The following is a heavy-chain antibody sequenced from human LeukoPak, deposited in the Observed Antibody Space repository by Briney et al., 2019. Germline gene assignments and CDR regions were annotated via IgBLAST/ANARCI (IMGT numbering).Heavy chain of an antibody. V-gene: IGHV4-39*07. CDR2: IYYSGST. CDR3: ARDSEWRQLVRKAFDY. J-gene: IGHJ4*02. Sequence: SETLSLTCTVSGGSISSSSYYWGWIRQPPGKGLEWIGSIYYSGSTYYNPSLKSRVTISVDTSKNQFSLKLSSVTAADTAVYYCARDSEWRQLVRKAFDYWGQGTLVTVSS. CDR1: GGSISSSSYY. D-gene: IGHD6-6*01.